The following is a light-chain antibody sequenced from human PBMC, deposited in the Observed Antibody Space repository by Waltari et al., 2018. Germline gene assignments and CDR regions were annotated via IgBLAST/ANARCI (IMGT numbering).Light chain of an antibody. J-gene: IGKJ4*01. V-gene: IGKV1-9*01. Sequence: DIQLTQSPSFLSASVGDRVTITCRASQGISTYLAWYQQKPGKAPEVLIFAASSLQGGVPARFSGRGSGTEFTLTISSLQPEDFATYYCQQLNSYPHTFGGGTKVEIK. CDR2: AAS. CDR3: QQLNSYPHT. CDR1: QGISTY.